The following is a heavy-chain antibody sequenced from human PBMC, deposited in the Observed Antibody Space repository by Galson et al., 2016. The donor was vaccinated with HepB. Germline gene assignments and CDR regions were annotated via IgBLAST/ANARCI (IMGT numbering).Heavy chain of an antibody. D-gene: IGHD3-3*01. J-gene: IGHJ5*02. V-gene: IGHV4-30-4*01. Sequence: TLSLTCTVSGGSISSGDYYWSWIRQPPGKGLEWIGYISFSGSTYYNPSLKSRVTISVDTPKNQFSLKLSSVTAADTAVYYCARGGNYDFWSDTGASNWFDPWGQGTLVTVSS. CDR2: ISFSGST. CDR3: ARGGNYDFWSDTGASNWFDP. CDR1: GGSISSGDYY.